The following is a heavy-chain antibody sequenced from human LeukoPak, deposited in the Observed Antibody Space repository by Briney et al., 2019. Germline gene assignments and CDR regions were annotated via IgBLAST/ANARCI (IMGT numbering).Heavy chain of an antibody. V-gene: IGHV3-20*04. J-gene: IGHJ6*03. CDR3: SKTALDYYDSGRYYYYYMDV. Sequence: GGSLRLSCAASGFTFDDYGMSWVRHAPGKGLEWVSGINWNGGSTVYADSVKGRFTISRDNAKNSLYLQMNSQRAEDTALYYCSKTALDYYDSGRYYYYYMDVWGKGTTVTISS. CDR1: GFTFDDYG. CDR2: INWNGGST. D-gene: IGHD3-10*01.